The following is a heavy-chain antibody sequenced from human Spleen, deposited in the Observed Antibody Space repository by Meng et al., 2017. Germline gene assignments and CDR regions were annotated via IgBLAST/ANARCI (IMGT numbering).Heavy chain of an antibody. CDR1: GGAFGSYT. V-gene: IGHV1-69*08. D-gene: IGHD6-19*01. CDR2: IIPILGIA. Sequence: QVHLVQSGAEVKTPGSWMKVSCKASGGAFGSYTISWLRQAPGQGPEWMGRIIPILGIANYAQNFQGRVTITADKSTSTAYMEMSSLRVEDTAVYYCARDHVGIGVAYWGQGTQVTVSS. J-gene: IGHJ4*02. CDR3: ARDHVGIGVAY.